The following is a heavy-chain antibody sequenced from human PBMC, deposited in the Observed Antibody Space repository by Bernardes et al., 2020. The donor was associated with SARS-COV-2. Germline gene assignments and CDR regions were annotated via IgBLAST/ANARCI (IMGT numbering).Heavy chain of an antibody. J-gene: IGHJ4*02. CDR2: ISAYNGNT. Sequence: ASVKVSCKASGYTFTSYGIIWVRQAPGQGLEWMGWISAYNGNTNYAQKLQGRVTMTTDTSTSTAYMELRSLRSDDTAVYYCARDFEAFPGAPAPYFDYWGQGTLVTVSS. CDR3: ARDFEAFPGAPAPYFDY. V-gene: IGHV1-18*01. CDR1: GYTFTSYG. D-gene: IGHD3-9*01.